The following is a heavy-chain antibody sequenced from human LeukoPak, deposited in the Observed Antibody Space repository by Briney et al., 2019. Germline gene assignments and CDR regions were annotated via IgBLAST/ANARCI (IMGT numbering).Heavy chain of an antibody. CDR1: GFTFSDYW. D-gene: IGHD7-27*01. J-gene: IGHJ4*02. V-gene: IGHV3-7*04. CDR3: SGDPGDY. Sequence: GGSLRLSCAASGFTFSDYWMSWVRQAPGKGLEWVANINQDGSETYYVDSVEGRFTISRDNAKNSLFLQMGSLRAEDTAVYFCSGDPGDYWGQGTLVTVSS. CDR2: INQDGSET.